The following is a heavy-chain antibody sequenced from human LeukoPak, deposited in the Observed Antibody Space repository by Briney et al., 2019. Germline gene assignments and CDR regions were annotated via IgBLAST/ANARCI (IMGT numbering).Heavy chain of an antibody. V-gene: IGHV3-23*01. J-gene: IGHJ4*02. Sequence: GGSLRLSCAASGFTFSSYAMSWVRQAPGKGLEWVSAISGSGGSTYYADSVKGRFTISRDNSKNTLYLQMNSLRAEDTAVYYCAKDRPPLRWELPLNVDFDYWGQGTLVTVSS. CDR3: AKDRPPLRWELPLNVDFDY. D-gene: IGHD1-26*01. CDR2: ISGSGGST. CDR1: GFTFSSYA.